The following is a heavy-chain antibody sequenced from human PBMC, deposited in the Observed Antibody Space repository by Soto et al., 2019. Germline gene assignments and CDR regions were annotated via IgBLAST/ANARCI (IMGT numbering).Heavy chain of an antibody. CDR3: AKGHDTSYSYVRGADFDY. CDR2: ISSSGSTI. CDR1: GFTFSDYY. V-gene: IGHV3-11*01. D-gene: IGHD3-22*01. Sequence: PGGSLILSCAASGFTFSDYYMSWIRQAPGQGLEWVSYISSSGSTIYYADSVKGRFTISRDISKNTLFLQMNSLRAEDTAVYYCAKGHDTSYSYVRGADFDYWGQGTLVTVSS. J-gene: IGHJ4*02.